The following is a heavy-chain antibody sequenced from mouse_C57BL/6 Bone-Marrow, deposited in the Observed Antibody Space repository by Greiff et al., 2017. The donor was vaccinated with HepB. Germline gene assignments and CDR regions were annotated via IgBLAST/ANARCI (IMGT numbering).Heavy chain of an antibody. V-gene: IGHV1-80*01. Sequence: QVQLKESGAELVKPGASVKISCKASGYAFSSYWMNWVKQRPGKGLEWIGQIYPGDGDTNYNGKFKGKATLTADKSSSTAYMQLSSLTSEDSAVYFCARYYSNYDYAMDYWGQGTSVTVSS. CDR2: IYPGDGDT. CDR1: GYAFSSYW. D-gene: IGHD2-5*01. J-gene: IGHJ4*01. CDR3: ARYYSNYDYAMDY.